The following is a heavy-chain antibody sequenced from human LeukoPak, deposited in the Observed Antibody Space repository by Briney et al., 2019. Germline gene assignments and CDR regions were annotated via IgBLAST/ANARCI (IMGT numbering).Heavy chain of an antibody. D-gene: IGHD1-26*01. CDR1: GFTFSSYS. V-gene: IGHV3-21*01. Sequence: GGSLRLSCAASGFTFSSYSMNWVHQAPGKGLEWVSSISSSSSYIYYADSVKGRFTISRDNAKNSLYLQMNSLRAEDTAVYYCARVSGRELARVYYFDYWGQGTLVTVSS. CDR3: ARVSGRELARVYYFDY. J-gene: IGHJ4*02. CDR2: ISSSSSYI.